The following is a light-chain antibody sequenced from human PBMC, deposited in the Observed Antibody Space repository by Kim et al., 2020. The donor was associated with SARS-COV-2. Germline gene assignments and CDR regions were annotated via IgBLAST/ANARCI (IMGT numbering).Light chain of an antibody. CDR2: DVS. V-gene: IGLV2-14*03. Sequence: GQTLPISCTGTSSSVDAYNYVSWYQQYPGKAPQLIFCDVSQLPSGVSNRFSGSKSGNTASLTISGLQAEDEADYYCSSYTSSITLVFGVGTQLTVL. J-gene: IGLJ3*02. CDR3: SSYTSSITLV. CDR1: SSSVDAYNY.